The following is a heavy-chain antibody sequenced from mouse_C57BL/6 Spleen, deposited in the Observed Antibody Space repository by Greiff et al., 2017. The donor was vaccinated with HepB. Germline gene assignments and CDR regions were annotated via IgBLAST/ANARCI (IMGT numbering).Heavy chain of an antibody. Sequence: VKLMESGPGLVAPSQSLSITCTVSGFSLTSYGVHWVRQPPGKGLEWLVVIWSDGSTTYNSALKSRLNISKDNSKSQVFLKMNSLQTDDTAMYYCARHVYYYDLCAYWGQGTLLTVSA. V-gene: IGHV2-6-1*01. CDR3: ARHVYYYDLCAY. CDR1: GFSLTSYG. CDR2: IWSDGST. J-gene: IGHJ3*01. D-gene: IGHD2-4*01.